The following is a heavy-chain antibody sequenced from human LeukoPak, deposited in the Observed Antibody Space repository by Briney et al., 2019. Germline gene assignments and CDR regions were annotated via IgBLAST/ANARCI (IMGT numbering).Heavy chain of an antibody. CDR3: ARDPVYDILTGPNY. D-gene: IGHD3-9*01. J-gene: IGHJ4*02. Sequence: SVKVSCKASGYTFTSYDINWVRQATGQGLEWMGGIIPIFGTANYAQKFQGRVTITTDESTSTAYMELSSLRSEDTAVYYCARDPVYDILTGPNYWGQGTLVTVSS. CDR1: GYTFTSYD. V-gene: IGHV1-69*05. CDR2: IIPIFGTA.